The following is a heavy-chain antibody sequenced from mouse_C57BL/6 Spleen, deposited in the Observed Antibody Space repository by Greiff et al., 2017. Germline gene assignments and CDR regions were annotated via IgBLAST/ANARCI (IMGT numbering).Heavy chain of an antibody. CDR3: TVYYSNRAWFAY. CDR2: IDPEDGDT. V-gene: IGHV14-1*01. CDR1: GFNIKDYY. D-gene: IGHD2-5*01. J-gene: IGHJ3*01. Sequence: EVKLQESGAELVRPGASVKLSCTASGFNIKDYYMHWVKQRPEQGLEWIGRIDPEDGDTEYAPKFQGKATMTADTSSNTAYLQLSSLTSEDTAVYYCTVYYSNRAWFAYWGQGTLVTVSA.